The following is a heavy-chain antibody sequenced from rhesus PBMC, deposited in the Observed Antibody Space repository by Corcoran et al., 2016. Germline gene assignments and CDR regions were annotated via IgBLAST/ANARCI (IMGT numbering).Heavy chain of an antibody. Sequence: QVQLVQSGAEIKQPGASVKLSCKASGYTFTNYYMHWVRQAPGQGLEWIGLISPYNGNRDYPPNCQGRVTITADTATSTGYLELSGLRSEDTAVYYCTRGGWNNYFDCWGQGVLVTVSS. CDR2: ISPYNGNR. J-gene: IGHJ4*01. CDR3: TRGGWNNYFDC. D-gene: IGHD1-20*01. CDR1: GYTFTNYY. V-gene: IGHV1-180*01.